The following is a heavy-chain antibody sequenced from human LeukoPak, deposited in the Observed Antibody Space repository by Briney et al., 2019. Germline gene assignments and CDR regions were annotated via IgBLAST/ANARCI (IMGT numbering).Heavy chain of an antibody. CDR3: ARVVLYYYYMDV. J-gene: IGHJ6*03. Sequence: GGSPRLSCAASGFTVSSNYMSWVRQVPGKGLEWVSVIYGGTSTYYADSVKGRFTISRDNSKNTLYLQMNSLRAEDTAVYYCARVVLYYYYMDVWGKGTTVTVSS. D-gene: IGHD6-6*01. V-gene: IGHV3-53*01. CDR1: GFTVSSNY. CDR2: IYGGTST.